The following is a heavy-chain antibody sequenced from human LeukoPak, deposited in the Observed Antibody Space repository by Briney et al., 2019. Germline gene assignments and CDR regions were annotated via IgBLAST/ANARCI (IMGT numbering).Heavy chain of an antibody. J-gene: IGHJ6*03. V-gene: IGHV1-46*01. CDR2: LNPSGGAT. CDR1: GYTFTTYY. Sequence: ASVKVSCKASGYTFTTYYIHWVRQAPGQGLKWMGILNPSGGATNYAQKFQGRVTMTRDMSTSTLYMDLSSLTSEDTAVYYCARDRVGVPGYYYMDVWGKGTTVTVSS. CDR3: ARDRVGVPGYYYMDV. D-gene: IGHD3-16*01.